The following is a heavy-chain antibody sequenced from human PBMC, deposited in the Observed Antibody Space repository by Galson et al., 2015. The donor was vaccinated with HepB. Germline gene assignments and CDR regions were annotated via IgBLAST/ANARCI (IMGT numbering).Heavy chain of an antibody. V-gene: IGHV3-23*01. D-gene: IGHD2-2*01. CDR3: AKSIDCSSTSCHYYYYYGIHV. Sequence: SLRLSCAASGFTFSSFAMSWVRQAPGKGLEWVSGIGGSGGATFYTDSVKGRFTISRDNSKNTLYLQMNSLRAEDTAVYYYAKSIDCSSTSCHYYYYYGIHVWGQGTTVTVSS. CDR2: IGGSGGAT. J-gene: IGHJ6*02. CDR1: GFTFSSFA.